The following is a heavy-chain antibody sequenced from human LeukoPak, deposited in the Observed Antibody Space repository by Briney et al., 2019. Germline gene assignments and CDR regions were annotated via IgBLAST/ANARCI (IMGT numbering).Heavy chain of an antibody. D-gene: IGHD4-17*01. CDR3: ARGTLTVTTSFDY. CDR1: SGSFSGYY. V-gene: IGHV4-34*01. CDR2: INHSGST. J-gene: IGHJ4*02. Sequence: SETLSLTCAVYSGSFSGYYWSWIRQPPGKGLEWNGEINHSGSTNYNPSLKSRVTISVDTSKNQFSLKLSSVTAADTAVYYCARGTLTVTTSFDYWGQGTLVTVSS.